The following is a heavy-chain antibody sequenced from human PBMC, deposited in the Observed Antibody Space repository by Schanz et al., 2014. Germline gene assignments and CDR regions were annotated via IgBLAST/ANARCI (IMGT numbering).Heavy chain of an antibody. CDR3: TRDRGALINHNDALDL. CDR2: TSTDGTKT. CDR1: GFTFRGHA. J-gene: IGHJ3*01. D-gene: IGHD3-16*01. V-gene: IGHV3-30*04. Sequence: QVQLVESGGGVVQPGTSLRLSCAASGFTFRGHAMHWVRQAPGQGLGKVAVTSTDGTKTYYAASERGRFTIPRDNSKNAVYLQMNILRSEDTAVYYSTRDRGALINHNDALDLWGQGTMVSVS.